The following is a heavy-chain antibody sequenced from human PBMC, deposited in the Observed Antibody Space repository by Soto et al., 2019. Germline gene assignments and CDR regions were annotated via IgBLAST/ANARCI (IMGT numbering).Heavy chain of an antibody. CDR1: GYTFTSYG. CDR3: ARDHYCSGGSCFSGYYYYYGMDV. J-gene: IGHJ6*02. D-gene: IGHD2-15*01. Sequence: ASVKVSCKASGYTFTSYGISWVRQAPGQGLEWMGWISAYNGNTNYAQKLQGRVTMTTDTSTSTAYMELRSLRSDDTAVYYCARDHYCSGGSCFSGYYYYYGMDVWGQGTTVTAP. V-gene: IGHV1-18*01. CDR2: ISAYNGNT.